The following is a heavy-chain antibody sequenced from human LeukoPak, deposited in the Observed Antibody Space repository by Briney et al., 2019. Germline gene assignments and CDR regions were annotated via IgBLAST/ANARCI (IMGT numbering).Heavy chain of an antibody. D-gene: IGHD3-10*01. Sequence: GGSLRLSCAASGFTFSSYNMNWVRQAPGKGLEWVSVLYSGGNTYYADSVKGRFTISRDNSKNTLYLQMNSLRAEDRAVYYCARYDGGSGPFDYWGQGTLVTVSS. CDR1: GFTFSSYN. CDR2: LYSGGNT. CDR3: ARYDGGSGPFDY. J-gene: IGHJ4*02. V-gene: IGHV3-53*01.